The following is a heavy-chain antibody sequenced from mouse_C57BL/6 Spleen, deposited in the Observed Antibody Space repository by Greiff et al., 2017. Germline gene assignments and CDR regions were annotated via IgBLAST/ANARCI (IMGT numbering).Heavy chain of an antibody. CDR1: GFTFSDYY. CDR2: INYDGSST. V-gene: IGHV5-16*01. Sequence: EVQLQESEGGLVQPGSSMKLSCTASGFTFSDYYMAWVSQVPEKGLEWVANINYDGSSTYYLDSLKSRFIISRDNAKNILYLQMSSRKSEDTATYYCARDVYYDSPPYAMDYWGQGTSVTVSS. CDR3: ARDVYYDSPPYAMDY. J-gene: IGHJ4*01. D-gene: IGHD2-4*01.